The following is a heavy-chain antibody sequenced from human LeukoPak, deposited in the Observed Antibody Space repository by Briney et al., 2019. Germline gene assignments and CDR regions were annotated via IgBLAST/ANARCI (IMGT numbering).Heavy chain of an antibody. V-gene: IGHV3-33*01. J-gene: IGHJ4*02. CDR2: IWYDGSNK. Sequence: GGSLRLSCAASGFTFSSYGIHWVRQAPGKGLEWVAVIWYDGSNKYYADSVKGRFTISRDNSKNTLYLQMNSLRAEDTAVYYCARDLLNFPLSHYYGSGSYHKGPDYWGQGTLVTVSS. CDR3: ARDLLNFPLSHYYGSGSYHKGPDY. D-gene: IGHD3-10*01. CDR1: GFTFSSYG.